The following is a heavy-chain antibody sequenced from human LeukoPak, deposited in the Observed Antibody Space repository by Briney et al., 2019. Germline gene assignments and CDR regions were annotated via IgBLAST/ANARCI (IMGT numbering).Heavy chain of an antibody. D-gene: IGHD2-15*01. V-gene: IGHV3-11*04. CDR2: ISTSGSTI. CDR3: ARDTRYCSGGTCHKFDP. CDR1: GFIFNEYY. Sequence: GGSLRLSCAASGFIFNEYYMSWIRQAPGKGLEWVSYISTSGSTIYYADSVKGRFTISRDNAKNSLYLQMNSLRAEDTAVYYCARDTRYCSGGTCHKFDPWGRGTLVTVSS. J-gene: IGHJ5*02.